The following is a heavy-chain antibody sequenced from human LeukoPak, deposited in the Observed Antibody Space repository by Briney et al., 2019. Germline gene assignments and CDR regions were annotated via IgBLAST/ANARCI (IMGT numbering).Heavy chain of an antibody. J-gene: IGHJ4*02. CDR3: ARHVSTNTGCFDY. D-gene: IGHD5-24*01. CDR1: GGSISSNSYY. V-gene: IGHV4-39*01. CDR2: AYYTGST. Sequence: SETLSLTCTVSGGSISSNSYYWGWIRQPPGKGLEWSGSAYYTGSTYYNPSLQSLVTIYIDTSSDQLSLALRSVTAADTALYYCARHVSTNTGCFDYCGQGTLVTVSS.